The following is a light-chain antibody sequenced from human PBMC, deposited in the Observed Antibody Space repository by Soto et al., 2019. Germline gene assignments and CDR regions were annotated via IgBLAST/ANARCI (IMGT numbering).Light chain of an antibody. Sequence: QAVVTQPPSVSGAPGQRVTISCTGSSSNIGAGYDVHWYQQPPGTAPKLLIHGNRNRPSGVPDRFSGSKSGTSASLAITGLQAEDEADYYCQSYDSSLSGSVFGGGTKLTVL. J-gene: IGLJ3*02. CDR2: GNR. CDR1: SSNIGAGYD. V-gene: IGLV1-40*01. CDR3: QSYDSSLSGSV.